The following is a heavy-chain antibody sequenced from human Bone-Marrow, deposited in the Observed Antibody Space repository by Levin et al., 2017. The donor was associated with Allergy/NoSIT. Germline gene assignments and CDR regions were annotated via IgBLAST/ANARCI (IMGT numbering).Heavy chain of an antibody. CDR2: ISSSGSSI. CDR3: ARDESVRMVRGVITGALDV. Sequence: GGSLRLSCAASGFTFSDYYMSWIRQAPGKGLEWVSCISSSGSSIYYADSVKGRFTISRDNARTSVSLQMNSLRAEDTAVYYCARDESVRMVRGVITGALDVWGQGTTVTVSS. CDR1: GFTFSDYY. D-gene: IGHD3-10*01. V-gene: IGHV3-11*01. J-gene: IGHJ6*02.